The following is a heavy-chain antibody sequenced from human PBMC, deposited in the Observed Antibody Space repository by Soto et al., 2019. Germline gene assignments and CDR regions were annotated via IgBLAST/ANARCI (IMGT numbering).Heavy chain of an antibody. CDR2: IIPIFGTA. CDR3: ARGSGVGRSLEWLPRHYFDY. J-gene: IGHJ4*02. CDR1: GGTFSSYA. D-gene: IGHD3-3*01. V-gene: IGHV1-69*13. Sequence: ASVKVSCKASGGTFSSYAISWVRQAPGQGLEWMGGIIPIFGTANYAQKFQGRVTITADESTSTAYMELSSLRSEDTAVYYCARGSGVGRSLEWLPRHYFDYWGQGIPVTVSS.